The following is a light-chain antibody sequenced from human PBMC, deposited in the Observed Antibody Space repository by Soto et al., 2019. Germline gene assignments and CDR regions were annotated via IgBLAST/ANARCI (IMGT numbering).Light chain of an antibody. CDR1: GSDVGAYNY. CDR3: TSYSSGSTHVL. CDR2: EVT. Sequence: QSALTQPASVSGSPGQSITISCTGTGSDVGAYNYVSWYQQHPGKAPKRLISEVTNRPSGVSNRFSGSKSGNTASLTISGLQAADEADYYCTSYSSGSTHVLFGVGTKLTVL. V-gene: IGLV2-14*01. J-gene: IGLJ2*01.